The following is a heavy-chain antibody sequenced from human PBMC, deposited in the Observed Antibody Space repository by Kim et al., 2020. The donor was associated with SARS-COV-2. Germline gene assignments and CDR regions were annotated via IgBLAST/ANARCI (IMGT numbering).Heavy chain of an antibody. CDR3: AFLGNSYCSSTSCYFTGWFDP. D-gene: IGHD2-2*01. J-gene: IGHJ5*02. Sequence: SVKVSCKASGGTFSSYAISWVRQAPGQGLEWMGGIIPIFGTANYAQKFQGRVTITADESTSTAYMELSSLRSEDTAVYYCAFLGNSYCSSTSCYFTGWFDPWGQGTLVTVSS. CDR2: IIPIFGTA. CDR1: GGTFSSYA. V-gene: IGHV1-69*13.